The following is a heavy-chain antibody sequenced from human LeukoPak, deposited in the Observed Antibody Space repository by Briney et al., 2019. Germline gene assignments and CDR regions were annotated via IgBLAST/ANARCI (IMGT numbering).Heavy chain of an antibody. V-gene: IGHV5-51*01. CDR3: ARQDGGAWYYFDY. CDR1: GYSFTNYW. CDR2: IYPGDSDT. Sequence: GESLKISCKGSGYSFTNYWIAWVRQMPGKGLEWMGIIYPGDSDTRYSPSFQGQVTISADKSFSTAYLQWSSLKASDSAMYYCARQDGGAWYYFDYWAQGTLVTVSS. D-gene: IGHD6-19*01. J-gene: IGHJ4*02.